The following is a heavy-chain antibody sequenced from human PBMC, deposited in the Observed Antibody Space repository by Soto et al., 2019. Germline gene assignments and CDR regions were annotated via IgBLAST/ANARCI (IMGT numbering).Heavy chain of an antibody. CDR3: AKDGSWDGGGGES. CDR2: IIPVFRTS. Sequence: QVQLVPTGAEVKKPGSSVKVSCSASGVTFSSYAFTWVRQAPGQGLEWMGNIIPVFRTSTYAERFQGRLTISADESTNTVYMELSSLRSEDTAVYFCAKDGSWDGGGGESWGQGTLVIVSS. V-gene: IGHV1-69*18. CDR1: GVTFSSYA. J-gene: IGHJ4*02. D-gene: IGHD3-16*01.